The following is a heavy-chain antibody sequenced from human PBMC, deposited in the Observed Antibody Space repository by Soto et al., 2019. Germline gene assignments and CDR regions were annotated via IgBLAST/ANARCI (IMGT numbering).Heavy chain of an antibody. J-gene: IGHJ4*02. V-gene: IGHV4-59*01. CDR2: IYYSGST. CDR1: GGSISSYY. Sequence: SETLSLTCTVSGGSISSYYWSWIRQPPGKGLEWIGYIYYSGSTNYNPSLKSRVTISVDTSKNQFSLKLSSVTAADTAVYYCARFVTVMGLVDYWGQGTLVTVSS. D-gene: IGHD4-17*01. CDR3: ARFVTVMGLVDY.